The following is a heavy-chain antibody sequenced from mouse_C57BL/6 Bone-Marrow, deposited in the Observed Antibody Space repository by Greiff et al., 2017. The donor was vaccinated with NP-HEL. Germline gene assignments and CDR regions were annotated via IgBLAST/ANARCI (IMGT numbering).Heavy chain of an antibody. CDR3: ATSSYSKGDY. J-gene: IGHJ2*01. Sequence: QVQLQQSGAELVRPGASVKLSCKASGYTFTDYYINWVKQRPGQGLEWIARIYPGSGNTYYNEKFKGKATLTAEKSSSTAYMQLSSLTSEDSAVYFCATSSYSKGDYWGQGTTLTVSS. CDR1: GYTFTDYY. D-gene: IGHD2-5*01. CDR2: IYPGSGNT. V-gene: IGHV1-76*01.